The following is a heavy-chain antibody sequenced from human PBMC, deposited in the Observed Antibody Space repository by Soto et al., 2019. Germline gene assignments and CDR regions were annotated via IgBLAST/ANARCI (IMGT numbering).Heavy chain of an antibody. CDR3: ASAVGDPLSYLDY. V-gene: IGHV4-59*08. CDR1: SDSISSYY. J-gene: IGHJ4*02. CDR2: TDYSGNT. Sequence: QVQLQESGPGLVRPSETLSLTCTVSSDSISSYYWIWIRQSPGKGLEWIGYTDYSGNTNYNPSLKSRVTRSGDTSKNQFSLRLSSVTAADTAVYYCASAVGDPLSYLDYCGQGTLVTVSS. D-gene: IGHD6-19*01.